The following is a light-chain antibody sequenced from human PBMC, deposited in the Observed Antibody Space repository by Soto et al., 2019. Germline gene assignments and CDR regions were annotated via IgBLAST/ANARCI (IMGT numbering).Light chain of an antibody. Sequence: EIVLTHSPVTLALSPCERATLSWRASQSVRTYLAWYQVKPGQAPRLLIYGASSRATGIPDRFSGSGSGTDFTLTISRLEPEDFAVYYCQQYGSSPITFGQGTRLEIK. V-gene: IGKV3-20*01. CDR3: QQYGSSPIT. CDR1: QSVRTY. CDR2: GAS. J-gene: IGKJ5*01.